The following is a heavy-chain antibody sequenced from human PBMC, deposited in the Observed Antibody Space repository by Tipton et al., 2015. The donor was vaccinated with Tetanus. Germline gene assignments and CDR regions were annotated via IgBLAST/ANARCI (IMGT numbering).Heavy chain of an antibody. Sequence: TLSLTCAVYGESFSDYYWSWIRQPPGKGLEWIGEIHPSGITDYNPSLKSRVIISVDTSKNQFSLKLSSVTAADSDLYFCGRGTHAYKSDNYWGQRTLVTVSS. CDR3: GRGTHAYKSDNY. V-gene: IGHV4-34*01. J-gene: IGHJ4*01. D-gene: IGHD5-24*01. CDR1: GESFSDYY. CDR2: IHPSGIT.